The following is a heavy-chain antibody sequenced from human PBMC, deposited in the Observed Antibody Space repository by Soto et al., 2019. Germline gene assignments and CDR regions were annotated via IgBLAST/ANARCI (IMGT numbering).Heavy chain of an antibody. CDR3: ARANPTGPLTSTDY. J-gene: IGHJ4*02. V-gene: IGHV3-11*05. D-gene: IGHD7-27*01. CDR1: GFIFNDYY. CDR2: ISSSGHYT. Sequence: QAQLVESGGGLVKPGGSLRLSCAASGFIFNDYYMAWIRRTPGKGLEWVSYISSSGHYTAYADCVKGRSTVSRDNSKNSLFLQMNSLRADDTAVYYCARANPTGPLTSTDYWGQGILVTVSS.